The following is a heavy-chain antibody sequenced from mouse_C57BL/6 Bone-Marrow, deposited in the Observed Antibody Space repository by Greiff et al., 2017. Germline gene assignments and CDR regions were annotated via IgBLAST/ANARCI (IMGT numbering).Heavy chain of an antibody. Sequence: EVKLMESGGGLVQPGGSLKLSCAASGFTFSDYYMYWVRQTPEKRLEWVAYISNGGGSTYYPDTVKGRFTISRDNAKNTLYLQMSRLKSEDTAMYYCARHEDGYSDYYAMDYWGQGTSVTVSS. CDR3: ARHEDGYSDYYAMDY. V-gene: IGHV5-12*01. D-gene: IGHD2-3*01. CDR1: GFTFSDYY. J-gene: IGHJ4*01. CDR2: ISNGGGST.